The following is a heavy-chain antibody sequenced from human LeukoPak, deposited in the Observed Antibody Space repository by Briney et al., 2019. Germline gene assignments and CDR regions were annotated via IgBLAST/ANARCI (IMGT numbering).Heavy chain of an antibody. D-gene: IGHD5-12*01. Sequence: ASVKVSCKASGYTFTGYYMHWVRQAPGQGLEWMGWINPNSGGTNYAQKFQGRVTMTRDTSISTAYMELSRLRSDDTAVYYCARAPEDIVATTYYFDYWGQGTLVTVSS. CDR2: INPNSGGT. J-gene: IGHJ4*02. V-gene: IGHV1-2*02. CDR3: ARAPEDIVATTYYFDY. CDR1: GYTFTGYY.